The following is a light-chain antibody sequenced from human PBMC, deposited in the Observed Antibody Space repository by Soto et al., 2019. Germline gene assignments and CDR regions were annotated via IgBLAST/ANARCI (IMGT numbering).Light chain of an antibody. J-gene: IGKJ1*01. CDR1: PSVSSSY. CDR3: QQYGSSPPRT. V-gene: IGKV3-20*01. CDR2: GAS. Sequence: EIVLTQSPGTLSLSPGERATLSCRARPSVSSSYLAWYQQKPGQAPRLLIYGASSRATGITDRFSGSGSGTDFTLTSSRLEPDDFAVYYCQQYGSSPPRTFGQGTRVYIK.